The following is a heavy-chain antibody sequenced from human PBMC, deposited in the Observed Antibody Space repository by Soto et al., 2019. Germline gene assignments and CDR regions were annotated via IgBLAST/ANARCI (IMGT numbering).Heavy chain of an antibody. CDR1: GYTFTSYG. J-gene: IGHJ4*02. V-gene: IGHV1-18*01. D-gene: IGHD2-15*01. CDR2: ISAYNGNT. Sequence: ASVKVSCKASGYTFTSYGISWVRQAPGQGLEWMGWISAYNGNTNYAQKLQGRVTMTTDTSTSTAYMELRSLRSDDTAVYYCARDQCGGGSCYSKRNRFDYWGQGTLVPVSS. CDR3: ARDQCGGGSCYSKRNRFDY.